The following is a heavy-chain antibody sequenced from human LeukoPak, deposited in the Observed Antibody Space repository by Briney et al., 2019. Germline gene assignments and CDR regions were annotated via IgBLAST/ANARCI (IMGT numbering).Heavy chain of an antibody. CDR1: GFTFSSYW. Sequence: PGGSLRLSCAASGFTFSSYWMSWVRQAPGKGLEWMANIKQDGSEKYYVDSVKGRFTISRDNAKNSLYLQMNSLRAEDTAVYYCARSRLWDIVVVPAARDFDYWGQGTLVTVSS. J-gene: IGHJ4*02. CDR3: ARSRLWDIVVVPAARDFDY. D-gene: IGHD2-2*01. CDR2: IKQDGSEK. V-gene: IGHV3-7*01.